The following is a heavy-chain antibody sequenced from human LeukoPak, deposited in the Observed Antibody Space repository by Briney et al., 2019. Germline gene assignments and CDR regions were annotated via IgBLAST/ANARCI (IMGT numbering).Heavy chain of an antibody. J-gene: IGHJ6*03. Sequence: GALRLSCAASGVTFSSYSMNRVRQAPGKGLEGVSSISSSSSYIYYADSVKGRFTISRDNAKNSLYLQMNSLRAEDTAVYYCAELSIPMIGGVWGKGTTVTISS. CDR2: ISSSSSYI. V-gene: IGHV3-21*01. CDR3: AELSIPMIGGV. CDR1: GVTFSSYS. D-gene: IGHD3-10*02.